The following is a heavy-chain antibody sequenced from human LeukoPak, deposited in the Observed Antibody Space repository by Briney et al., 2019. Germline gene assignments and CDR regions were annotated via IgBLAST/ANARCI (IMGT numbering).Heavy chain of an antibody. CDR1: GGSISSGGYY. V-gene: IGHV4-31*03. D-gene: IGHD1-1*01. J-gene: IGHJ3*02. CDR2: IYYSGST. Sequence: SETLSLTCTVSGGSISSGGYYWSWIRQPPGKGLEWIGYIYYSGSTYYNPSLKSRVTISVDTSKNQFSLKQSSVTAADTAVYYCARVRPQAFDIWGQGTMVTVSS. CDR3: ARVRPQAFDI.